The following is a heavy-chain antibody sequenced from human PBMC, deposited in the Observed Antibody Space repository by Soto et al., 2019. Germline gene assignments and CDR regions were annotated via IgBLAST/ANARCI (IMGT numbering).Heavy chain of an antibody. J-gene: IGHJ4*02. Sequence: DVRLLESGGGLVQPGWSLRLSCAASGFTFSSYSMSWVRQAPGKGLEWVSTIGTSASTYYGDSVRGRFTISRDNSRNTLYLQMNSLRAEDTAVYYCADLSRYCTSSNCDCGQGTLVTVSS. D-gene: IGHD2-2*01. CDR1: GFTFSSYS. CDR2: IGTSAST. V-gene: IGHV3-23*01. CDR3: ADLSRYCTSSNCD.